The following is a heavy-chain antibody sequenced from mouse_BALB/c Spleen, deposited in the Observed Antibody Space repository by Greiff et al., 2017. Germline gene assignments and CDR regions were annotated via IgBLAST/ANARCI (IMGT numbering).Heavy chain of an antibody. J-gene: IGHJ2*01. CDR1: GFSFTSLG. V-gene: IGHV2-9*02. CDR3: ARDPGIYGGFDY. Sequence: VKLVESGPGLVAPSQSLAITCTVPGFSFTSLGVHWVRQPPGKGLEWLGVIWAGGSTNYNSALMSRLSISKDNSKSQVFLKMNSLQTDDTAMYYCARDPGIYGGFDYWGQGTTLTVSS. CDR2: IWAGGST. D-gene: IGHD1-1*01.